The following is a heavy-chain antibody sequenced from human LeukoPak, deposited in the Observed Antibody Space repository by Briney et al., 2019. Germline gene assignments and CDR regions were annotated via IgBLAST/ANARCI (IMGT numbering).Heavy chain of an antibody. D-gene: IGHD3-10*01. J-gene: IGHJ4*02. CDR1: GFTFSSYW. V-gene: IGHV3-7*01. CDR3: ARDRHYYGSGSYYTPFDY. Sequence: GGSLRLSCAASGFTFSSYWMSWVRQAPGKGLEWVANIKQDGSEKYYVDSVKGRFTISRDNAKNSLYLQMNSLRAEDTAVYYCARDRHYYGSGSYYTPFDYWGQGTLVTVSS. CDR2: IKQDGSEK.